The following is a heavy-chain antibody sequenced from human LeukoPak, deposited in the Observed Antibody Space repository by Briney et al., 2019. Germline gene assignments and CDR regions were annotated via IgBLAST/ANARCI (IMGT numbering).Heavy chain of an antibody. CDR2: INYSGST. CDR1: GGSLSGYY. Sequence: SETLSLTCAVYGGSLSGYYWSWIRQPPGKGLEWIGEINYSGSTNYNPSLKSRVTIAVDTSKNQFSLKLSSVTAADTAVYYCARRLGYSSSWYLAYNWFDPWGQGTLVTVSS. J-gene: IGHJ5*02. CDR3: ARRLGYSSSWYLAYNWFDP. D-gene: IGHD6-13*01. V-gene: IGHV4-34*01.